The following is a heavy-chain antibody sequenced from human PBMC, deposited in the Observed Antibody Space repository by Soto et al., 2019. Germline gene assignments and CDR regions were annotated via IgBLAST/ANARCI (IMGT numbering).Heavy chain of an antibody. Sequence: ASVKVSCKASGYTFTGYYMHWVRQAPGQGLEWMGWINPNSGGTNYAQKFQGWVTMTRDTSISTAYMELSRLRSDDTAVYYCARAQHNIVVVIVNAFDIWGKWTMFTVSS. V-gene: IGHV1-2*04. J-gene: IGHJ3*02. CDR3: ARAQHNIVVVIVNAFDI. CDR2: INPNSGGT. CDR1: GYTFTGYY. D-gene: IGHD2-21*01.